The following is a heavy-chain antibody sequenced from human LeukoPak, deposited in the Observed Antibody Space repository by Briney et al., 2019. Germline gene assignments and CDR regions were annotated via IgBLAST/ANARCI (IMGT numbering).Heavy chain of an antibody. V-gene: IGHV3-30-3*01. D-gene: IGHD1-26*01. J-gene: IGHJ4*02. CDR2: ISYDGSNK. Sequence: GGSLRLSCAASGFTFSSYAMHWVRQAPGKGLEWVAVISYDGSNKYYADSVKGRFTISRDNSKNTLYLQMNSLRAEDTAVYYCARASGSYFGYFDYWGQGTLVTVSS. CDR3: ARASGSYFGYFDY. CDR1: GFTFSSYA.